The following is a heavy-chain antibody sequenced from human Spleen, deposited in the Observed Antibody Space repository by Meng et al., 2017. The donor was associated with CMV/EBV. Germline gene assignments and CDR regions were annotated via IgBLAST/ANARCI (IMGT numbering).Heavy chain of an antibody. CDR3: ATPPGGQWLVRDY. D-gene: IGHD6-19*01. CDR1: GYTFTGYY. CDR2: INPNSGGT. V-gene: IGHV1-2*02. J-gene: IGHJ4*02. Sequence: ASVKVSCKASGYTFTGYYMHWVRQAPGQGLEWMGWINPNSGGTNYAQKFQGRVTMTRDTSISTASMEPSRLRSGDTAVYYCATPPGGQWLVRDYWGQGTLVTVSS.